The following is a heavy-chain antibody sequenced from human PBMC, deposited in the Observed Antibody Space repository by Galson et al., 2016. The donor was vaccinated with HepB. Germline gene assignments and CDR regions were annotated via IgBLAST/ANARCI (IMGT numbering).Heavy chain of an antibody. CDR1: RFTFSSYG. D-gene: IGHD3-22*01. V-gene: IGHV3-33*06. CDR3: AKRDYSDSNGYLPLFDC. J-gene: IGHJ4*02. CDR2: IWYDGNNK. Sequence: SLRLSCAASRFTFSSYGMHWVRQAPGKGLEWVAVIWYDGNNKYYADSVKGRFTISRDNSKNTVYLQMNGLRVDDTALYYCAKRDYSDSNGYLPLFDCWGQGTLVTVSS.